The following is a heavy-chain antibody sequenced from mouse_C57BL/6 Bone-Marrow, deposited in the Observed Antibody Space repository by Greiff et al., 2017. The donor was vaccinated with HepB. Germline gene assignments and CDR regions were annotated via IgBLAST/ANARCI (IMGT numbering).Heavy chain of an antibody. CDR3: ARDPGYSNYRYFDY. CDR1: GFTFSSYA. D-gene: IGHD2-5*01. Sequence: EVQRVESGGGLVKPGGSLKLSCAASGFTFSSYALSWVRQTPEKRLEWVATISDGGSYTYYPDNVKGRFTISRDNAKNNLYLQLSHLKSEDTAMYYCARDPGYSNYRYFDYWGQGTTLTVSS. CDR2: ISDGGSYT. V-gene: IGHV5-4*01. J-gene: IGHJ2*01.